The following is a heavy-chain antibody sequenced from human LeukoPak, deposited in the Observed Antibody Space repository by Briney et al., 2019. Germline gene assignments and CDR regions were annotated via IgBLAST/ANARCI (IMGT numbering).Heavy chain of an antibody. J-gene: IGHJ4*02. V-gene: IGHV4-34*01. D-gene: IGHD5-24*01. CDR2: IHPHGIF. CDR3: ARGRDRSKAGDH. Sequence: SETLSLTCDVSGGSCDDYYCSWIRQPPGQGLEWIGEIHPHGIFYYNSSLMSRVTISIDTSKSQFSLRLTSVTAADTAFYYCARGRDRSKAGDHWGQGSLVTVSS. CDR1: GGSCDDYY.